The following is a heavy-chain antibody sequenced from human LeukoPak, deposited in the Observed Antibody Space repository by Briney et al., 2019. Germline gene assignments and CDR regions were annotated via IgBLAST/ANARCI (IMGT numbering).Heavy chain of an antibody. CDR2: ISSSSRYI. Sequence: GGSLRLSCAPSAFTLSSNSMNWVRQAPGEGMEWVSSISSSSRYIYYADSAKGRFTISRDNAKNALYLQMNSLRAEDTAVYYCAREDAHMGITMVRGLTWGQGTLVTVSS. D-gene: IGHD3-10*01. J-gene: IGHJ4*02. V-gene: IGHV3-21*01. CDR3: AREDAHMGITMVRGLT. CDR1: AFTLSSNS.